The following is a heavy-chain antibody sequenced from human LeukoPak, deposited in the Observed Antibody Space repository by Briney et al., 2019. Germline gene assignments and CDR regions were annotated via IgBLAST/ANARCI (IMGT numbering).Heavy chain of an antibody. CDR1: GFTFSSYG. CDR3: AKAASYYDFWSGYSDYYMDV. J-gene: IGHJ6*03. CDR2: ISYDGSNK. V-gene: IGHV3-30*18. D-gene: IGHD3-3*01. Sequence: GGSLRLSCAASGFTFSSYGMHWVRQAPGKGLEWVAVISYDGSNKYYADSVKGRFTISRDNSKNTLYLQMNSLRAEDTAVYYCAKAASYYDFWSGYSDYYMDVWGKGTTVTVSS.